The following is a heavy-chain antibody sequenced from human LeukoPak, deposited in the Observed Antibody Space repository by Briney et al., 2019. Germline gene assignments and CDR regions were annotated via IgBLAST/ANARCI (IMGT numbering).Heavy chain of an antibody. CDR3: TRRDCSGGSCYLDY. Sequence: GGSLKLNCAASGFTFSGSAMHWVRQASGKGLEWVGRIRSEANSYATEYAASVKGRFTIPRDDSKNTAYLQMNSLKTEDTAVYYCTRRDCSGGSCYLDYWGQGTLVTVSS. V-gene: IGHV3-73*01. CDR2: IRSEANSYAT. CDR1: GFTFSGSA. J-gene: IGHJ4*02. D-gene: IGHD2-15*01.